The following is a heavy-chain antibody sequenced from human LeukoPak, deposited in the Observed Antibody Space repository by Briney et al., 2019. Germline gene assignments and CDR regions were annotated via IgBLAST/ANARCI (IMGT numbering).Heavy chain of an antibody. V-gene: IGHV1-2*02. CDR3: ARDFYSGSNVPHY. D-gene: IGHD1-26*01. CDR2: INPNSGIT. Sequence: VASLKVSCKASGYTFTNDHIHWVRQAPGQGLEWMGWINPNSGITKYAQKFEGRVTMTRDTSISTAYMGLSRLRSDDTAVYYCARDFYSGSNVPHYWGQGTLVIVSS. J-gene: IGHJ4*02. CDR1: GYTFTNDH.